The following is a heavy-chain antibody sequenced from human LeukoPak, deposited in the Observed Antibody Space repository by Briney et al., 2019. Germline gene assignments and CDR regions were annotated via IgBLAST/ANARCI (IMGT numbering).Heavy chain of an antibody. CDR3: ARLTGPYDSSGYYFGY. CDR2: ISAYNGNT. CDR1: GYTLTELS. Sequence: ASVKVSCKISGYTLTELSMHWVRQAPGQGLEWMGWISAYNGNTNYAQKLQGRVTMTTDTSTSTAYMELRSLRSDDTAVYYCARLTGPYDSSGYYFGYWGQGTLVTVSS. J-gene: IGHJ4*02. V-gene: IGHV1-18*01. D-gene: IGHD3-22*01.